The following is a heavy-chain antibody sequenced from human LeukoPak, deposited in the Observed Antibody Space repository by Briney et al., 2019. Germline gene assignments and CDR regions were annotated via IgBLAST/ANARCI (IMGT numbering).Heavy chain of an antibody. CDR1: GGSISSGGYY. Sequence: PSETLSLTCTVSGGSISSGGYYWSWLRQHPGTGLEWLGYIYYSGSTYYNPSLKSRVTISVDTSKNQFSLKLSSVTAADTAVYYCARGIVVVPAAYFDYWGQGTLVTVSS. CDR2: IYYSGST. J-gene: IGHJ4*02. V-gene: IGHV4-31*03. CDR3: ARGIVVVPAAYFDY. D-gene: IGHD2-2*01.